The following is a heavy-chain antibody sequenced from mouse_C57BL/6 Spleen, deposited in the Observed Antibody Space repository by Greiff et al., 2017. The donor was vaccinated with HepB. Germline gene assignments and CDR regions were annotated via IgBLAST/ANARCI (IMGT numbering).Heavy chain of an antibody. D-gene: IGHD6-2*01. CDR1: GYTFTSYW. CDR3: AQSKGFAY. CDR2: IDPSDSYT. V-gene: IGHV1-50*01. J-gene: IGHJ3*01. Sequence: VQLQQPGAELVKPGASVKLSCKASGYTFTSYWMQWVKQRPGQGLEWIGEIDPSDSYTNYNQKFKGKATLTVDTSSSTAYMQLSSLTSEDSAVYYCAQSKGFAYWGQGTLVTVSA.